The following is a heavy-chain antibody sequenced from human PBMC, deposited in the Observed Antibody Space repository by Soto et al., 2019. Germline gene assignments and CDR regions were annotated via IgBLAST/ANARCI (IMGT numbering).Heavy chain of an antibody. CDR2: ILYDGSNK. CDR1: GFTFSSYA. D-gene: IGHD3-10*01. J-gene: IGHJ5*02. Sequence: GGSLRLSCAASGFTFSSYAMHWVRQAPGKGLEWVAVILYDGSNKYYADSVKGRFTISRDNSKNTLYLQMNSLRSEDTAVYYCARIFLGSGSGMGFDPWGQGTLVTVSS. V-gene: IGHV3-30-3*01. CDR3: ARIFLGSGSGMGFDP.